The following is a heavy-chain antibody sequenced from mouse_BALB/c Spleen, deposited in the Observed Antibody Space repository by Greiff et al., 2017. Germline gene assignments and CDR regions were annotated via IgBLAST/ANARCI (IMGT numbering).Heavy chain of an antibody. Sequence: QVQLKESGPGLVQPSQSLSITCTVSGFSLTSYGVHWVRQSPGKGLEWLGVIWSGGSTDYNAAFISRLSISKDNSKSQVFFKMNSLQANDTAIYYCARNNMSTGGYYVMDYWGQGTSVTVSS. CDR3: ARNNMSTGGYYVMDY. V-gene: IGHV2-2*02. J-gene: IGHJ4*01. D-gene: IGHD1-1*02. CDR1: GFSLTSYG. CDR2: IWSGGST.